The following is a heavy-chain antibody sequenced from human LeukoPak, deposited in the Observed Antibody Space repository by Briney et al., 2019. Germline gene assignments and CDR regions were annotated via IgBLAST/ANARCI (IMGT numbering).Heavy chain of an antibody. CDR1: GFPFGYYN. D-gene: IGHD3-16*01. V-gene: IGHV3-21*01. J-gene: IGHJ6*03. CDR3: ARDGGYYYMEV. Sequence: GGSLRLSCAASGFPFGYYNMNWVRQAPGKGLEWVSSIRSSSTYIYYADSVKGRFTVSGDDAKNSLYLQMNSLRADDTAVYYCARDGGYYYMEVWGKGTTVTVSS. CDR2: IRSSSTYI.